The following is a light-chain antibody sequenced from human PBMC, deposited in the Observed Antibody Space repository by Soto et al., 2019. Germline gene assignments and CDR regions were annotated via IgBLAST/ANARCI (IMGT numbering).Light chain of an antibody. CDR1: ALAKKY. J-gene: IGLJ2*01. V-gene: IGLV3-25*02. CDR3: QSSDITGAYVK. Sequence: SYELTQPPSVSVSPGQTARITCSGDALAKKYTYWYQLKPGQAPVRVMYKDSERPSGVPERFSGSSSGTTVTLTISGVQAEDEADYYCQSSDITGAYVKFGGGTKVTVL. CDR2: KDS.